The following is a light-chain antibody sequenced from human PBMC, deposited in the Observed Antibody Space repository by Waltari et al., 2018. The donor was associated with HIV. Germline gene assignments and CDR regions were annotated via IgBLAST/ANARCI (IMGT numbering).Light chain of an antibody. V-gene: IGKV1-8*01. CDR2: GAS. CDR3: QQYQTFPYS. CDR1: QNISNF. J-gene: IGKJ2*03. Sequence: AIRMTQSPSSFSASTGDRVTVSCRASQNISNFLAWFQQKAGKAPKLLIYGASTLHSGVPSRFSGSGSGTDFSLTISCLQSEDFATYYCQQYQTFPYSFGQGTKLEIK.